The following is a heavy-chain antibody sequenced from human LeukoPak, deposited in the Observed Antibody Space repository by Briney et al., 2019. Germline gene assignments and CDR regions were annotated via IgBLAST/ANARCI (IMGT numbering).Heavy chain of an antibody. D-gene: IGHD3-22*01. Sequence: NPSETLSLTCAVYGGSFSGYYWSWIRQPPGKGLEWIGEINHSGSTNYNPSLKSRVTISVDTSKNQFSLKLSSVTAADTAVYYCARGRSDYYDSSGYFPYWGQGTLVTVSS. CDR3: ARGRSDYYDSSGYFPY. J-gene: IGHJ4*02. CDR1: GGSFSGYY. V-gene: IGHV4-34*01. CDR2: INHSGST.